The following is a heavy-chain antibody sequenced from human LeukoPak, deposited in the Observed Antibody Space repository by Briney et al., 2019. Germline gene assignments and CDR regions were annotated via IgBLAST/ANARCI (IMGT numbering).Heavy chain of an antibody. CDR3: ARVDQYGGGFIDAEYFQH. CDR2: IYTSGST. CDR1: GGSISSYY. Sequence: SETLSLTCTVSGGSISSYYRSWIRQPAGKGLEWIGRIYTSGSTNYNPSLKSRVTMSVDTSKNQSSLKLSSVTAADTAVYYCARVDQYGGGFIDAEYFQHWGQGTLVTVSS. J-gene: IGHJ1*01. D-gene: IGHD2-21*01. V-gene: IGHV4-4*07.